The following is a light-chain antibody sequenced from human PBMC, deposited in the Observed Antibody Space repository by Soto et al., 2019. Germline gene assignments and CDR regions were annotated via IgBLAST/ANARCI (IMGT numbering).Light chain of an antibody. CDR3: QQYTNWPPRT. CDR2: GAS. CDR1: QSVSSN. V-gene: IGKV3-15*01. J-gene: IGKJ1*01. Sequence: EIVMTQSPATLSVSPGERATLSCGASQSVSSNLAWYQQKPGQAPRLLIYGASTRATGIPARFSGSGSGTEFTLTISSLQSEDFAVYYCQQYTNWPPRTFGQGTKVEIK.